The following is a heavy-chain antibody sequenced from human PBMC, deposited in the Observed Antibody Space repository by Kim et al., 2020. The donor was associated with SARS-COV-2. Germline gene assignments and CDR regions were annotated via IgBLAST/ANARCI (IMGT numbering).Heavy chain of an antibody. CDR3: AKGLN. CDR2: IYYSGTP. J-gene: IGHJ4*02. Sequence: GNIYYSGTPNSNPSLKSRVTISIDTSKNQFSLKLSSVTAADTAVYYCAKGLNWGQGTLVTVSS. V-gene: IGHV4-39*01.